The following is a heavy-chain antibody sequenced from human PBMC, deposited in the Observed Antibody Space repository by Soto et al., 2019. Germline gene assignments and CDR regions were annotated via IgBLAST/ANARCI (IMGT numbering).Heavy chain of an antibody. Sequence: VQLLESGGGLVQPGGSLRLSCAASGFTFNNFAMSWVRQAPGKGLEWVSTIRWGGGTFYADSVKGRFTISRDNSKNTLDLQASSLRAKDTAVYYCAKDPWGTVTGAFDIWGQGTMVTVSS. D-gene: IGHD4-17*01. CDR1: GFTFNNFA. V-gene: IGHV3-23*01. J-gene: IGHJ3*02. CDR2: IRWGGGT. CDR3: AKDPWGTVTGAFDI.